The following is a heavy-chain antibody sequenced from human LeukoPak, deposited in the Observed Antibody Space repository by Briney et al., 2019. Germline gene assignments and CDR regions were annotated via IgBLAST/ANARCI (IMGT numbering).Heavy chain of an antibody. CDR2: VHSSGGT. J-gene: IGHJ5*02. V-gene: IGHV4-59*01. CDR3: ARETTAYDFWSGYYLRGNWFDP. Sequence: SETLSLTCTVSGGSMTGYYWAWIRQPPGKRLEWIGYVHSSGGTKYSPSLKSRVTVSIDMSKNQFSLKLSSVTAADTAVYYCARETTAYDFWSGYYLRGNWFDPWGQGTLVTVSS. CDR1: GGSMTGYY. D-gene: IGHD3-3*01.